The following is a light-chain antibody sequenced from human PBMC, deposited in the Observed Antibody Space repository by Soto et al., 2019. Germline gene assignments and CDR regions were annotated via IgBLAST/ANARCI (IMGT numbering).Light chain of an antibody. J-gene: IGKJ4*01. V-gene: IGKV3-20*01. Sequence: EIVLTQSPGTLSLSPGERATLSCRASQSVTSSYLAWYQQKPGQAPRLLISGASSRATGIPDRFSGSGSVTACTLTSSSLAPEDCAVYYCQQYSTSRLTFGGGTKVEIK. CDR3: QQYSTSRLT. CDR2: GAS. CDR1: QSVTSSY.